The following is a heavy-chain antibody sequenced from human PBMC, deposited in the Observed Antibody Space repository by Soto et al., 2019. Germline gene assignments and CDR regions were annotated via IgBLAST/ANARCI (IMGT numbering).Heavy chain of an antibody. CDR2: INGSGGST. Sequence: EVQLLASGGGLVQPGGSLRLSCAASGFTFSSYAMSWVRQAPGKGLERVSAINGSGGSTYYADSVKGRFTISRDNSKNTLYLQMNSLRAGDTAVYYCAKDRDSSGWYVVFDYWVQGTLVTVSS. J-gene: IGHJ4*02. V-gene: IGHV3-23*01. D-gene: IGHD6-19*01. CDR1: GFTFSSYA. CDR3: AKDRDSSGWYVVFDY.